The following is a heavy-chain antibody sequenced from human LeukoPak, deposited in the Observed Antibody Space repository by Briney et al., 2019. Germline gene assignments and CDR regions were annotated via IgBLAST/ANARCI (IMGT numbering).Heavy chain of an antibody. Sequence: SVKVSCKASGGTFSSYAISWVRQAPGQGLEWMGGIIPIFGTANYAQKFQGRVTITTAESTSTAYMELSSLRSQDTAVYYCASPPPIIAARPRGAFVYLGRGTLLTV. CDR1: GGTFSSYA. V-gene: IGHV1-69*05. CDR2: IIPIFGTA. J-gene: IGHJ4*02. CDR3: ASPPPIIAARPRGAFVY. D-gene: IGHD6-6*01.